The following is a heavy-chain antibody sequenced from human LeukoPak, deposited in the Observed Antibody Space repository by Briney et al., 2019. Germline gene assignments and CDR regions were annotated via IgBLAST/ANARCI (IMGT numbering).Heavy chain of an antibody. Sequence: SETLSLTCTVSGGSISSGDYYWSWIRQPPGKGLEWIGYIYYSGSTYYNPPLKSRVTISVDTSKNQFSLKLSSVTAADTAVYYCATCSMVRGVITFDYWGQGTLVTVSS. J-gene: IGHJ4*02. D-gene: IGHD3-10*01. CDR1: GGSISSGDYY. CDR3: ATCSMVRGVITFDY. CDR2: IYYSGST. V-gene: IGHV4-30-4*01.